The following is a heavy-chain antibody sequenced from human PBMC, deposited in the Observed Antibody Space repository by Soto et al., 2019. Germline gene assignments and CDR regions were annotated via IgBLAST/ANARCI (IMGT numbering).Heavy chain of an antibody. CDR2: SYHTEST. CDR3: ARYDFGTFDY. CDR1: GDSISSSFW. V-gene: IGHV4-4*02. Sequence: PSETLSLTCAVSGDSISSSFWWSRVRQPPGKGLEWIGESYHTESTVYNPSLKSRVTISVDKSKNQFSLNLDSVTAADTAVYYCARYDFGTFDYWGRGILVTVSS. J-gene: IGHJ4*02. D-gene: IGHD4-17*01.